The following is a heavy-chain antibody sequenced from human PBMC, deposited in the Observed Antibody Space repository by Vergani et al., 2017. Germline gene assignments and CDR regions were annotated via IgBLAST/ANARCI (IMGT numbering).Heavy chain of an antibody. V-gene: IGHV3-23*01. D-gene: IGHD3-16*01. CDR3: AKGAYDYVWGSYDY. Sequence: EVQLLESGGGLVRPGGSLRLSCAASGFTFSNYAMSWVRQAPGKGLDWVSGISASGGSTYYADSVKGRFTISRDNSKNTLFLQMNSLRAEDTAVYYCAKGAYDYVWGSYDYWGQGTLVTVSS. CDR2: ISASGGST. CDR1: GFTFSNYA. J-gene: IGHJ4*02.